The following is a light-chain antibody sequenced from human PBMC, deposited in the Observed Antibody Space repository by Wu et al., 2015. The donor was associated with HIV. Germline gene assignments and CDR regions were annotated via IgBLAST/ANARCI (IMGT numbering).Light chain of an antibody. Sequence: EIVMTQSPATLSVSPGERATLSCRASQSVSSNLAWYQQKPGQAPRLLIYGASTRATGIPARFSGSGSGTEFTLTISSLQSEDFAVYYCQQYNNWLLSTSFGQGTKLE. CDR3: QQYNNWLLSTS. V-gene: IGKV3-15*01. CDR1: QSVSSN. J-gene: IGKJ2*03. CDR2: GAS.